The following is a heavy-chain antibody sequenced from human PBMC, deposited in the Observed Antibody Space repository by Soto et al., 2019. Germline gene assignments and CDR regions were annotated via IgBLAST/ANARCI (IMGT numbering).Heavy chain of an antibody. CDR1: GLTFSNTW. CDR2: IKSKTDGGTT. Sequence: GGSLRHSWAASGLTFSNTWMTWVRQATGKGLEWVGLIKSKTDGGTTDYAAPVKGRFTISRDDSKNTLYLQMNSLRTDDTAMYYCATEDVVLMVYAPAIDYWGQGTLVTVSS. V-gene: IGHV3-15*01. CDR3: ATEDVVLMVYAPAIDY. J-gene: IGHJ4*02. D-gene: IGHD2-8*01.